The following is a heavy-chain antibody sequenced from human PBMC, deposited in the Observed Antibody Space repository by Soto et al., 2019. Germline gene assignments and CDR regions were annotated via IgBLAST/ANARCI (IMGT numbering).Heavy chain of an antibody. D-gene: IGHD5-18*01. V-gene: IGHV3-23*01. CDR3: AKSDTAMVFYYFDY. CDR2: ISGSGGST. Sequence: PGGSLRLSCGASGFTFSSYAMSWVRQAPGKGLEWVSAISGSGGSTDYADFVKGRFTISRDNSKNTLYLQMNSLRAEDTAVYYCAKSDTAMVFYYFDYWGQGTLVTVSS. CDR1: GFTFSSYA. J-gene: IGHJ4*02.